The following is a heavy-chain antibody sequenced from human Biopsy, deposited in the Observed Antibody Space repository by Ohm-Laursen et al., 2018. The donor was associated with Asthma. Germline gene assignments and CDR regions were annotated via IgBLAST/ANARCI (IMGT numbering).Heavy chain of an antibody. J-gene: IGHJ6*02. Sequence: ASVKVSCKTSGYTFNSAGITWVRQAPGQGLEWMGGISVYNGNTKVAQKLQDRVTMITDTSTSTAYMELRSLRSDGTAVYFCARAVDYSHYYGIDVWGQGTTVTVS. V-gene: IGHV1-18*01. CDR3: ARAVDYSHYYGIDV. CDR1: GYTFNSAG. CDR2: ISVYNGNT. D-gene: IGHD3-10*01.